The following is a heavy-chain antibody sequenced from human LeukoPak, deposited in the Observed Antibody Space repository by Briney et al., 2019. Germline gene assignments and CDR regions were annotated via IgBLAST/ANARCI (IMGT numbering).Heavy chain of an antibody. CDR3: ARHPYYDFWSGYYTDYYYYMDV. J-gene: IGHJ6*03. D-gene: IGHD3-3*01. Sequence: SETLSLTCTVSGGSISNSDYYWDWIRQPPGKGLEWIGSINYRGSTYYNPSLESRVTISVDTSKNQFSLKLSSVTAADTAVYYCARHPYYDFWSGYYTDYYYYMDVWGKGTTVTVSS. CDR2: INYRGST. CDR1: GGSISNSDYY. V-gene: IGHV4-39*01.